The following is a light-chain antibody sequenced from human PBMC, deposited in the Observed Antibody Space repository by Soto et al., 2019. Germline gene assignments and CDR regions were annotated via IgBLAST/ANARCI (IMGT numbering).Light chain of an antibody. Sequence: DIQMTQSPSSLSASVGDRVTITCRASQSISRNLNWYQHKPGKAPKLLIYAASSLQNGVPSRFSGGGSGTEFTLSISSQQPEDFGTYYCQQSYTTASITFGQGTRLEIK. V-gene: IGKV1-39*01. CDR2: AAS. J-gene: IGKJ5*01. CDR1: QSISRN. CDR3: QQSYTTASIT.